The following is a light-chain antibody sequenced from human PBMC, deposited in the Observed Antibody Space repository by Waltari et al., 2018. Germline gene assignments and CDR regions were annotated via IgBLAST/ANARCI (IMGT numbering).Light chain of an antibody. J-gene: IGKJ2*02. CDR1: QIILYNSNHKNY. CDR3: QQYYSSPRT. Sequence: DIVMTQSPDSLAVSLGERATINCKSSQIILYNSNHKNYLAWYQQKPGQPPKLLIYWASTRESGVPDRFSGSGSGTDFTLTISSLQAEDVAVYYCQQYYSSPRTFGQGTKLEIK. CDR2: WAS. V-gene: IGKV4-1*01.